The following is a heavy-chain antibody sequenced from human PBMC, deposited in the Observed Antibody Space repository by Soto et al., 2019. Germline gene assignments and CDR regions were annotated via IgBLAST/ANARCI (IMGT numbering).Heavy chain of an antibody. CDR1: GYTFSSYG. CDR2: ISDYNGNT. CDR3: AREGYYSGSGTYSPPSYYGMDV. V-gene: IGHV1-18*01. Sequence: QVQLVQSGVEVKKAGASVKVSCKASGYTFSSYGISWARQAPGQGLEWMGWISDYNGNTHYAQKFQGRLIMTTDTSTXTPXXEXWGLRSDDTAVYFCAREGYYSGSGTYSPPSYYGMDVWGQGTTVTVSS. D-gene: IGHD3-10*01. J-gene: IGHJ6*02.